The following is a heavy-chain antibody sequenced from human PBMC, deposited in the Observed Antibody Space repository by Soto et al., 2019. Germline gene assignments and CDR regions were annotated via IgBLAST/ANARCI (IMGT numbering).Heavy chain of an antibody. V-gene: IGHV3-23*01. J-gene: IGHJ4*02. D-gene: IGHD1-7*01. CDR1: GFASSSFT. Sequence: EVQLLESGGGLVQPGGSLRLSCVGSGFASSSFTMTWVRQAPGKGLEWVSAVSGSSYTTLYADSVKGRFTISRDDSKDTVYLQMNNLRVEYTAIYYCAKAWNYYIELDYWGQGTLVTVSS. CDR3: AKAWNYYIELDY. CDR2: VSGSSYTT.